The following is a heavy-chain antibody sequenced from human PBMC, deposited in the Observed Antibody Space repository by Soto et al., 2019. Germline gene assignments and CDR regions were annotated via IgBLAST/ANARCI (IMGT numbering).Heavy chain of an antibody. V-gene: IGHV1-8*01. D-gene: IGHD1-20*01. Sequence: ASVKVSCKASGYTFTSYDINWVRQATGQGLGWMGWMNPNSGNTGYAQKFQGRVTMTRNTSISTAYMELSSLRSEDTAVYYCARGEGITGTTAYYYYYMDVWGKGTTVTVSS. J-gene: IGHJ6*03. CDR1: GYTFTSYD. CDR3: ARGEGITGTTAYYYYYMDV. CDR2: MNPNSGNT.